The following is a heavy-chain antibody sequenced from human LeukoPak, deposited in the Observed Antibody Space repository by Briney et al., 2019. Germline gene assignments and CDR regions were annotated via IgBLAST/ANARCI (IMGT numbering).Heavy chain of an antibody. CDR1: GYTFTSYY. CDR2: INPSGGST. D-gene: IGHD6-13*01. J-gene: IGHJ4*02. V-gene: IGHV1-46*01. CDR3: AAQIASSSWYSASDY. Sequence: GASVKVSCKASGYTFTSYYMHWVRQAPGQGLEWMGIINPSGGSTSYAQKFQGRVTTTRDTSTSTVYMELSSLRSEDTAVYYCAAQIASSSWYSASDYWGQGTLVTVSS.